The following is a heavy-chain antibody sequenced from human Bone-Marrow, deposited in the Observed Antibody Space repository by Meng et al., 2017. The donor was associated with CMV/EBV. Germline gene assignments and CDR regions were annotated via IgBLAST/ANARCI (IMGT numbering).Heavy chain of an antibody. CDR2: ISSSGSTI. J-gene: IGHJ4*02. D-gene: IGHD2-2*01. Sequence: GGSLRLSCAASGFTFSSYEMNWVRQAPGRGLEWVSYISSSGSTIYYADSVKGRFTISRDNAKNPLYLQMNSLRAEDTAVYYCAREKRGIVVVPAAYREEYYFDYWGQGALVTVSS. V-gene: IGHV3-48*03. CDR1: GFTFSSYE. CDR3: AREKRGIVVVPAAYREEYYFDY.